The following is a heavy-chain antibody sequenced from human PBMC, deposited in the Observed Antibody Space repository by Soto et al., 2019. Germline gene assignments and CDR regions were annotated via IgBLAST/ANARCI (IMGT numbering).Heavy chain of an antibody. CDR2: IIPIFGTA. CDR3: ARGLNSSSWYLYSFGY. Sequence: SVKFSCKASGGTFSSYAISWVRQAPGQGLEWMGGIIPIFGTANYAQKFQGRVTITADESTSTAYMELSSLRSEDTAVYYCARGLNSSSWYLYSFGYWGQGTLVTVSS. D-gene: IGHD6-13*01. J-gene: IGHJ4*02. V-gene: IGHV1-69*13. CDR1: GGTFSSYA.